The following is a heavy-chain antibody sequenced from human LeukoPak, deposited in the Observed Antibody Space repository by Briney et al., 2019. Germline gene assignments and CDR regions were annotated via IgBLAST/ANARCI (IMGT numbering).Heavy chain of an antibody. J-gene: IGHJ6*02. CDR1: GYTFTSYD. V-gene: IGHV1-8*01. CDR3: ARAAHYSYYYGMDV. Sequence: ASVKVSCKASGYTFTSYDINWVRQATGQGLEWMGWMNADSGSTALAQKFQGRVTMTRNTTTSTAYMELSSVRPDDTAVYYCARAAHYSYYYGMDVWGQGTTVTVSS. CDR2: MNADSGST.